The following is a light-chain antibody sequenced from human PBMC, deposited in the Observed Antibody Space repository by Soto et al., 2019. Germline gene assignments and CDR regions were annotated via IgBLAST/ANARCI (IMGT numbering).Light chain of an antibody. CDR2: AAS. Sequence: DIQMTQSPSSLSASVGDRVTITCRASQSIGSYLNWYHQKPGTAPNLLIYAASSLQSGVPSRFSGSGSGSDFTLTINGLQPEDFATYYCQQTYSAPWTFGQGTKLEIK. J-gene: IGKJ2*02. V-gene: IGKV1-39*01. CDR1: QSIGSY. CDR3: QQTYSAPWT.